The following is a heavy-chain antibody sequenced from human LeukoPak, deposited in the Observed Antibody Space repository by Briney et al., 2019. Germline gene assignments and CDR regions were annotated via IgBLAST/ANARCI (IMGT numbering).Heavy chain of an antibody. V-gene: IGHV4-39*01. CDR2: IYYSGST. CDR1: GGSISSSSYY. Sequence: SETLSLTCTVSGGSISSSSYYWGWIRQPPGKGLEWIGSIYYSGSTYHNPSLKSRVTISVDTSKNQFSLKLSSVTAADTAVYYCARHLKSPPYYYGSGSVPDYWGQGTLVTVSS. CDR3: ARHLKSPPYYYGSGSVPDY. J-gene: IGHJ4*02. D-gene: IGHD3-10*01.